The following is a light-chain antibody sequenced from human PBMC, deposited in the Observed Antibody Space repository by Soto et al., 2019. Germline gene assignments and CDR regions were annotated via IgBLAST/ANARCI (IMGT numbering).Light chain of an antibody. CDR1: SSNIGAGYD. CDR3: QSYDSSLSVVV. Sequence: QAVVTQPPSVSGAPGQRVTMYCTGRSSNIGAGYDVHWYQQLPGTAPKLLIYDNNNRPSGVPDRFSGSKSGTSASLAITGLQAEDEADYYCQSYDSSLSVVVLGGGTQLTVL. V-gene: IGLV1-40*01. J-gene: IGLJ2*01. CDR2: DNN.